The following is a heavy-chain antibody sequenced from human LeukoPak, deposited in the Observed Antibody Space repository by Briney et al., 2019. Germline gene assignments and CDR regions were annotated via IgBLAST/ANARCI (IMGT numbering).Heavy chain of an antibody. CDR3: AKFDC. CDR2: IRYDGSNK. Sequence: GGSLRLSCAASAFTFSRYDIHWVRQAPGKGLEWVAFIRYDGSNKYYADSVKGRFTISRDNSKNTLYLQMNSLRVEDTAVYYCAKFDCWGQGTLVTVSS. J-gene: IGHJ4*02. V-gene: IGHV3-30*02. CDR1: AFTFSRYD.